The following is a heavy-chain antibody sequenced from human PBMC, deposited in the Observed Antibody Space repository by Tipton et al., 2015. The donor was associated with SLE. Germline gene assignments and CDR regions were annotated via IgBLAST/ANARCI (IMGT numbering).Heavy chain of an antibody. CDR1: GFNFSDSY. CDR2: ISRSGSTI. V-gene: IGHV3-11*01. D-gene: IGHD2-21*01. CDR3: ARVQHIVVVIAQMDV. Sequence: GSLRLSCAASGFNFSDSYMTWVRQAPGKGLECISYISRSGSTIYYADVVKGRFTISRDNAKNSLYLQMNSLRAEDTAMYFCARVQHIVVVIAQMDVWGKGTTVTVSS. J-gene: IGHJ6*04.